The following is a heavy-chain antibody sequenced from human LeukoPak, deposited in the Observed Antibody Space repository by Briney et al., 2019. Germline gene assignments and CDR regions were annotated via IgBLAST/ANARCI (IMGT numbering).Heavy chain of an antibody. V-gene: IGHV3-30*04. J-gene: IGHJ6*02. D-gene: IGHD6-19*01. CDR3: ASISYSSGWENYYYYYGMDV. CDR1: GFTFSSYA. CDR2: ISYDGSNK. Sequence: GGSLRLSCAASGFTFSSYAMHWVRQAPGKGLEWVAVISYDGSNKYYADSVKGRFTISRDNSKNTLYLQMNSLRAEDTAVYYCASISYSSGWENYYYYYGMDVWGQGTTVTVSS.